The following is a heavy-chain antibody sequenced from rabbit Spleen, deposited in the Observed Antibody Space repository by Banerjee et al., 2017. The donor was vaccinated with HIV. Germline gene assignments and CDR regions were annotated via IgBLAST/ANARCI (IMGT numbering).Heavy chain of an antibody. CDR1: GFSFSSSYY. Sequence: QSLEESGGDLVKPEGSLTLTCTASGFSFSSSYYMCWVRQAPGKGLEYIACIYADSSGSTVYASWAKGRFTISKTSSTTVTLQMTSLTAADTATYFCARGSATMTMVITGYYFNLWGQGTLVTVS. D-gene: IGHD2-1*01. V-gene: IGHV1S40*01. J-gene: IGHJ4*01. CDR2: IYADSSGST. CDR3: ARGSATMTMVITGYYFNL.